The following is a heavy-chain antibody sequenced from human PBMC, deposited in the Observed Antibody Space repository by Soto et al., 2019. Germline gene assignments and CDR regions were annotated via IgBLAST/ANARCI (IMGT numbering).Heavy chain of an antibody. Sequence: GASVKVSCKASGGTFSSYAISWVRQAPGQGLEWMGGIIPIFGTANYAQKFQGRVTITADESTSTAYMELSSLRSGDTAVYYCARARGLGANKLHHFDYWGQGTLVTVSS. CDR1: GGTFSSYA. V-gene: IGHV1-69*13. CDR2: IIPIFGTA. J-gene: IGHJ4*02. CDR3: ARARGLGANKLHHFDY. D-gene: IGHD1-26*01.